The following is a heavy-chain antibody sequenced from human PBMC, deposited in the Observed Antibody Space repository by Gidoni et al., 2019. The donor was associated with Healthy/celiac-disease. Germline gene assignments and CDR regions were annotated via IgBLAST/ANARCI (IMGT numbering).Heavy chain of an antibody. Sequence: EVQLVESVGGLVKPGGSLSLSCADSVFTFSSYSMNWVRQAPGKGLAWVSSISSSSSYIYYADSVKGRFTISRDNAKNSLYLQMNSLRAEDTAVYYCARDRAARPYYFDYWGQGTLVTVSS. CDR3: ARDRAARPYYFDY. D-gene: IGHD6-6*01. V-gene: IGHV3-21*01. CDR2: ISSSSSYI. CDR1: VFTFSSYS. J-gene: IGHJ4*02.